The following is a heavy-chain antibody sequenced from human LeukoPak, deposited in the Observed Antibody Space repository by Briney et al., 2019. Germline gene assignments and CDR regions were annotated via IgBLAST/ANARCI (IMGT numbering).Heavy chain of an antibody. V-gene: IGHV4-59*08. Sequence: SSETLSLTCTVSGGSISSYYWSWIRQLPGKGLEWIGYIYYSGSTNYNPSLKSRVTISVDTSKNQFSLKLSSVTAADTAVYYCARHQKVALRSYYYYYYGMDVWGQGTTVTVSS. J-gene: IGHJ6*02. CDR3: ARHQKVALRSYYYYYYGMDV. D-gene: IGHD2-15*01. CDR1: GGSISSYY. CDR2: IYYSGST.